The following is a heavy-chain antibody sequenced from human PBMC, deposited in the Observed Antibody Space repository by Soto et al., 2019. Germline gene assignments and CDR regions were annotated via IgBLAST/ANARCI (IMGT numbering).Heavy chain of an antibody. Sequence: TSETLSLTCTVSGDSLSSYYWSWLRPPPGKGLEWIGYIYYSGNTNYNPSLKSRVTISVDTSKKQFSLNLRSVTAADTAVYYCARTRDEYSSGGNCYYYYVMDVLGKGTSDTVSS. CDR2: IYYSGNT. J-gene: IGHJ6*04. CDR1: GDSLSSYY. CDR3: ARTRDEYSSGGNCYYYYVMDV. V-gene: IGHV4-59*08. D-gene: IGHD2-15*01.